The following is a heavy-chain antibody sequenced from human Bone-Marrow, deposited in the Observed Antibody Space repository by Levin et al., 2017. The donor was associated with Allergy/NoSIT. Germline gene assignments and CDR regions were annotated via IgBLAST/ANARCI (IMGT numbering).Heavy chain of an antibody. CDR2: IYYSGST. J-gene: IGHJ4*02. D-gene: IGHD3-16*01. CDR3: ASSQTDNNWGSYLFLDY. V-gene: IGHV4-59*01. CDR1: GGSISSYY. Sequence: SETLSLTCTVSGGSISSYYWSWIRQPPGKGLEWIGYIYYSGSTNYNPSLKSRVTISVDTSKNQFSLKLSSVTAADTAVYYCASSQTDNNWGSYLFLDYWGQGTLVTVSS.